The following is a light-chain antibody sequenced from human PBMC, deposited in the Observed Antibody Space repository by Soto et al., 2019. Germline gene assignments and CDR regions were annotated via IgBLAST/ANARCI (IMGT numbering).Light chain of an antibody. CDR3: QQYYSTPRGYT. CDR2: WAS. V-gene: IGKV4-1*01. Sequence: DIVMTQSPDSLAVSLGERATINCKSSQSVLYSSNNKNYLAWYQQKPGQSPKLLIYWASTRESGVPDRFSGSGSGTDFTLTISSLQAEDVAVYYCQQYYSTPRGYTFGQGTKLEIK. J-gene: IGKJ2*01. CDR1: QSVLYSSNNKNY.